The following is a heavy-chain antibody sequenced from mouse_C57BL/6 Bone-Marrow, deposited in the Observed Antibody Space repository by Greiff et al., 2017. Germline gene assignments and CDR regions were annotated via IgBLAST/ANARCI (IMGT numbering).Heavy chain of an antibody. CDR2: IDPSDSET. CDR1: GYTFTSYW. J-gene: IGHJ2*01. CDR3: ARKRMVTDYFDY. D-gene: IGHD2-2*01. Sequence: QVQLQQPGAELVRPGSSVKLSCKASGYTFTSYWMHWVKQRPIQGLEWIGNIDPSDSETHYNQKFKDKATLTVDNSSSTAYMQLSSLTSEDSAVYYCARKRMVTDYFDYWGQGTTLTVSS. V-gene: IGHV1-52*01.